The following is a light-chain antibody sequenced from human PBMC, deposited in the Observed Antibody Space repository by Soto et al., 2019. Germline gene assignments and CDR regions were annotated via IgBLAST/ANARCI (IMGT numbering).Light chain of an antibody. CDR1: SSNIGAGYD. Sequence: QAVLTQPPPVSGAPGQRVTISCTGSSSNIGAGYDVHWYQQLPGTAPKLLIYGNSNRPSGVPDRFSGSKSGTSASLAITGLQAEDEADYYCQSYDSSLSGYVFGTGTKGTVL. J-gene: IGLJ1*01. CDR3: QSYDSSLSGYV. CDR2: GNS. V-gene: IGLV1-40*01.